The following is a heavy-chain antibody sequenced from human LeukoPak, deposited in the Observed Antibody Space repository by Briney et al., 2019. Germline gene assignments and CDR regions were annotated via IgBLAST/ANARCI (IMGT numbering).Heavy chain of an antibody. Sequence: AGGSLRLSCAASGFTFSVYSMIWVRRAPGKGLEWISYISRSGDTIYNADSVKGRFTISRDNSKDTLYLQMNSLSAEDTALYYCAKVLQGSWYYFDHWGQGTLVTVSS. D-gene: IGHD2-8*02. CDR2: ISRSGDTI. J-gene: IGHJ4*02. V-gene: IGHV3-23*01. CDR1: GFTFSVYS. CDR3: AKVLQGSWYYFDH.